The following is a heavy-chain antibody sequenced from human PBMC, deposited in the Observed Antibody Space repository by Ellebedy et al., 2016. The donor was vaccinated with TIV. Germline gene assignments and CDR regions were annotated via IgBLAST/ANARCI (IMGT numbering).Heavy chain of an antibody. Sequence: GGSLRLXXAASGFTFSSFWMSWVRQAPGKGLEWVANIRQDGSETYHADSVKGRFTTSRDNAKNSLYLQMNSLRAEDTAVYYCARYVVVTAIRVGYYFDYWGQGTLVTVSS. CDR1: GFTFSSFW. CDR2: IRQDGSET. D-gene: IGHD2-21*02. CDR3: ARYVVVTAIRVGYYFDY. V-gene: IGHV3-7*01. J-gene: IGHJ4*02.